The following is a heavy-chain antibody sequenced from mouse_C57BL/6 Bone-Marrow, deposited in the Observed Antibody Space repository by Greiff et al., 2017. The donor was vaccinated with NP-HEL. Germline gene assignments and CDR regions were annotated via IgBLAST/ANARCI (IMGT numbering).Heavy chain of an antibody. CDR2: INPYNGGT. V-gene: IGHV1-19*01. CDR1: GYTFTDYY. D-gene: IGHD1-1*01. Sequence: EVMLVESGPVLVKPGASVKMSCKASGYTFTDYYMNWVKQSHGKSLEWIGVINPYNGGTSYNQKFKGKATLTVDKSSSTAYMELNSLTSEDSAVYYCARITTVVGGYFDYWGQGTTLTVSS. CDR3: ARITTVVGGYFDY. J-gene: IGHJ2*01.